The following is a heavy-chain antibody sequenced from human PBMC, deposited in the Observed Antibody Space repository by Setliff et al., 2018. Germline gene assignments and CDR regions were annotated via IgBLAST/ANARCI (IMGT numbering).Heavy chain of an antibody. CDR3: ARDIREIVVVVADSDAFDI. Sequence: GGSLRLSCAASGFTFSDSWMSWVRQAPGKGLEWVANINQDGSDKYHADSLKGRFTISRDNAKDSLYLQMNSLRAEDTAGYYCARDIREIVVVVADSDAFDIWGQGTMVTVSS. CDR2: INQDGSDK. CDR1: GFTFSDSW. D-gene: IGHD2-15*01. V-gene: IGHV3-7*03. J-gene: IGHJ3*02.